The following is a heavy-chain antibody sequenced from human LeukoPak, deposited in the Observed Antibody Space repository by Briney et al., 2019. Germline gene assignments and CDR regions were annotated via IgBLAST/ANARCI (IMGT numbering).Heavy chain of an antibody. D-gene: IGHD1-26*01. Sequence: GGSLRLSCAASGFTFSGSAMHWVRQASGKGLECVGRIRSKANSYATAYAASVKGRFTISRDDSKNTAYLQMNSLKTEDTAVYYCTRIPYSGINQGVDYWGQGTLVTVSS. CDR3: TRIPYSGINQGVDY. CDR2: IRSKANSYAT. V-gene: IGHV3-73*01. CDR1: GFTFSGSA. J-gene: IGHJ4*02.